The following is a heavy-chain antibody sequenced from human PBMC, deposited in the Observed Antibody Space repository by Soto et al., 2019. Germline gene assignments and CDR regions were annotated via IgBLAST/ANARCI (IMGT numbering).Heavy chain of an antibody. CDR1: GFTFSSYS. J-gene: IGHJ4*02. CDR2: ISSSSTYI. Sequence: GGSLRLSCAASGFTFSSYSMNWVRQAPGKGLEWVSSISSSSTYIYYADSVKGRFTISRDNAKNSLYLQMNSLRAEDTAVYYCARGARNILDYWGQGTLVTVSS. V-gene: IGHV3-21*01. D-gene: IGHD3-9*01. CDR3: ARGARNILDY.